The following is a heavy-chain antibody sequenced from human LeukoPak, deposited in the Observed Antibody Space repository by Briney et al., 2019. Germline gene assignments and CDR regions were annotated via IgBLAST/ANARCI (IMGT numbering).Heavy chain of an antibody. J-gene: IGHJ4*02. D-gene: IGHD1-26*01. CDR2: IYTSGST. CDR3: ARQIVGASPFDY. Sequence: PSETLSLTCTVSGGSISSYYWSWMRQPPGKGLEWIGYIYTSGSTNYNPSLKSRVTISVDTSKNQFSLKLSSVTAADTAVYYCARQIVGASPFDYWGLGILVTVSS. CDR1: GGSISSYY. V-gene: IGHV4-4*09.